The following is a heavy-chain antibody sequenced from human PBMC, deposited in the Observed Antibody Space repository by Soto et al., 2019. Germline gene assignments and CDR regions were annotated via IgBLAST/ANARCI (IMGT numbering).Heavy chain of an antibody. J-gene: IGHJ4*01. CDR2: NNPRGGST. D-gene: IGHD6-13*01. CDR3: ARASSSCYLSAVYFDY. Sequence: GASVQVSCTASGYTFTSYYKHWVRQAPGQGLEWMGINNPRGGSTSYAQKLQRRVTMTRDTSTSTVYMELSSVRSEDTAVYYCARASSSCYLSAVYFDYWG. CDR1: GYTFTSYY. V-gene: IGHV1-46*04.